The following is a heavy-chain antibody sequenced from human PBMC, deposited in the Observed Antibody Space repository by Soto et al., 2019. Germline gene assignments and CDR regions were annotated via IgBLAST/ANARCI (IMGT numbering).Heavy chain of an antibody. CDR3: ARTLKRYYFDY. CDR2: IYYSGST. CDR1: GGSISSYY. V-gene: IGHV4-59*01. Sequence: PSETLSLTCTVSGGSISSYYWSWIRQPPGKGLEWIGYIYYSGSTNYNPSLKSRVTISVDTSKNQFSLKLSSVTAADTAVYYCARTLKRYYFDYWGQGTLVTVSS. J-gene: IGHJ4*02.